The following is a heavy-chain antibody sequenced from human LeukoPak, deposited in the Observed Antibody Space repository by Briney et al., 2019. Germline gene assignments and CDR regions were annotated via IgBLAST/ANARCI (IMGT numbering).Heavy chain of an antibody. V-gene: IGHV3-48*03. CDR1: EFTFTSYE. CDR3: ARENYLYSSGYYGAFDI. Sequence: PGGSLRLSCAASEFTFTSYELNWVRQAPGKGLEWVSYISSSGNTISYADSVKGRFTISRDNAKNSLYLQMNSLRAEDTALYYCARENYLYSSGYYGAFDIWGQGTMVTVSS. J-gene: IGHJ3*02. CDR2: ISSSGNTI. D-gene: IGHD3-22*01.